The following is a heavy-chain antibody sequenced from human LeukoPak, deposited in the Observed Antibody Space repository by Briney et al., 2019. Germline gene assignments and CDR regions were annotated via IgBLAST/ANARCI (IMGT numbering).Heavy chain of an antibody. CDR2: ISYDGSNK. CDR3: ARSRGGYPAALFDY. D-gene: IGHD2-2*01. V-gene: IGHV3-30-3*01. J-gene: IGHJ4*02. Sequence: GGSLRLSCAASGFTFSSYAMHWVRQAPGKGLEWVAVISYDGSNKYYADSVKGRFTISRDNSKNTLYLQMNSLRAEDTAVYYCARSRGGYPAALFDYWGQGTLVTVSS. CDR1: GFTFSSYA.